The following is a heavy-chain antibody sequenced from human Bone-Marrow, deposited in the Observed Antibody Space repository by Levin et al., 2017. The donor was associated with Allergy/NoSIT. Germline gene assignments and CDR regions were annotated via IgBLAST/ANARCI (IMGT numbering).Heavy chain of an antibody. CDR3: VRHPSGRFPNWFDP. Sequence: ASVKVSCQASGYTFTNYWIGWVRQVPGEVLEWMGLIFPDDSDTRYSPSFQGQVTISADKSINTAHLQWSSLKASDTAVYYCVRHPSGRFPNWFDPWGQGTLVTVSS. D-gene: IGHD1-26*01. CDR1: GYTFTNYW. J-gene: IGHJ5*02. CDR2: IFPDDSDT. V-gene: IGHV5-51*01.